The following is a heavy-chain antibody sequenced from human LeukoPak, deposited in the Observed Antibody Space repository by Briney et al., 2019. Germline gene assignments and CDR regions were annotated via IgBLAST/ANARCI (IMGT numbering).Heavy chain of an antibody. CDR2: INHSGST. Sequence: XETLSLTCAVYGGSFSGYYWSWIRQPPGKGLEWIGEINHSGSTNYNPSLKSRVTISVDTSKNQFSLKLSSVTAADTAVYYCARYCSSTSCPPFDYWGQGTLVTVSS. V-gene: IGHV4-34*01. D-gene: IGHD2-2*01. J-gene: IGHJ4*02. CDR1: GGSFSGYY. CDR3: ARYCSSTSCPPFDY.